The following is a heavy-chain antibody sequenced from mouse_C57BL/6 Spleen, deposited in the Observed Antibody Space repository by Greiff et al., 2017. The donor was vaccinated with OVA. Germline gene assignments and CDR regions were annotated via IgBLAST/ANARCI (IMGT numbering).Heavy chain of an antibody. J-gene: IGHJ2*01. D-gene: IGHD2-3*01. Sequence: EVQLQQSGPVLVKPGASVKMSCKASGYTFTDYYMNWVKQSHGKSLEWIGVINPYNGGTSYNQKFKGKATLTVDKSSSTAYMELNSLTSEDSAVYYCARYDGITLDFDYWGQGTTLTVSS. CDR1: GYTFTDYY. CDR2: INPYNGGT. V-gene: IGHV1-19*01. CDR3: ARYDGITLDFDY.